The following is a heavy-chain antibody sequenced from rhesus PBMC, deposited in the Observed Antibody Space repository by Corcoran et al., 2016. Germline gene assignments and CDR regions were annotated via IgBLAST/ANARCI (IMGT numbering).Heavy chain of an antibody. D-gene: IGHD6-31*01. Sequence: QVQLQESGPGLVKPSETLSVTCAVSGGSISSSYWSWIRQAPGKGLEVIGYIYDSGSSTNYNPSLKSRVTLSVDTSKNQLSLKLSSVTTADTAVYYCARGSSGHFDYWGQGVLVTVSS. CDR3: ARGSSGHFDY. V-gene: IGHV4-169*01. CDR1: GGSISSSY. J-gene: IGHJ4*01. CDR2: IYDSGSST.